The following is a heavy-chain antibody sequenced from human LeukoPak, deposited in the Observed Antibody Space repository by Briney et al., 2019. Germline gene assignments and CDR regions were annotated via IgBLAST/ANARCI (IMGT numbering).Heavy chain of an antibody. CDR3: ARRSSGWYFDY. D-gene: IGHD6-19*01. Sequence: PSGTLSLTCAVSNDSVSSSNWWNWVRQSPGKGLEWIGEVHHSGSTHYNPSLKSRVTISVDKSKNHFSLKLTSVTAADTAVYYCARRSSGWYFDYWGQGTLVTVSS. J-gene: IGHJ4*02. V-gene: IGHV4-4*02. CDR1: NDSVSSSNW. CDR2: VHHSGST.